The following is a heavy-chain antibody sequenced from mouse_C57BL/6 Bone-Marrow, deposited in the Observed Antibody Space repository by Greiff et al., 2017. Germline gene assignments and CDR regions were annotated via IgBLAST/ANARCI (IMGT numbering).Heavy chain of an antibody. CDR2: INPYNGGT. Sequence: VQLQQSGPVLVKPGASVKMSCKASGYTFTDYYMNWVKQSHGKSLEWIGVINPYNGGTSYNQKFKGKATLTLDKSSSTAYMELNSLTSEDSAVYYCARVLRFYAMDYWGQGTSVTVSS. CDR3: ARVLRFYAMDY. J-gene: IGHJ4*01. CDR1: GYTFTDYY. D-gene: IGHD1-1*01. V-gene: IGHV1-19*01.